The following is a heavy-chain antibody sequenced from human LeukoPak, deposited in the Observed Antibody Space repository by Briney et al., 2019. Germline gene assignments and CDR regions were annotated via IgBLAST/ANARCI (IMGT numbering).Heavy chain of an antibody. Sequence: PGGSLRLSCAASGFTVSSNYMSWVRQAPGKGLEWVSVIYSGGSTYYADSVKGRFTISRDNSKNTLYLQMNSLRAEDTAVYYCARFYGDDAFDIWGQGTMVTVSS. CDR1: GFTVSSNY. CDR2: IYSGGST. J-gene: IGHJ3*02. V-gene: IGHV3-66*01. CDR3: ARFYGDDAFDI. D-gene: IGHD4-17*01.